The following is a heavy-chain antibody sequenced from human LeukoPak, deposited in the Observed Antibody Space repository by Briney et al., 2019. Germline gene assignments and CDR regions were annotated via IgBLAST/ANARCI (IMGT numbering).Heavy chain of an antibody. V-gene: IGHV4-59*01. Sequence: SETLSLTCTVSGGSFDNYYWTWIRQPPGKGLEWIGYIYYTGSTHYNLSLKTRVAILLDTSKDQFSLQLSSVTAADTAFYYCARVYRELATTGFDSWGQGTLVTVSS. J-gene: IGHJ4*02. CDR1: GGSFDNYY. CDR2: IYYTGST. D-gene: IGHD4-17*01. CDR3: ARVYRELATTGFDS.